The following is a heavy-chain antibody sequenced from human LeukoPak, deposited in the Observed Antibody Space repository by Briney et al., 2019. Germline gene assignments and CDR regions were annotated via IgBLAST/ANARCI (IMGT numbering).Heavy chain of an antibody. CDR3: ANSAGGSGYYRPLDY. Sequence: GGSLRLSCAASGFTFSTYSMNWVRQAPGKGLEWVSYISSGSSTIHYADSVKGRFTISRDNAKNSLYLQMNSLRAEDTAVYYCANSAGGSGYYRPLDYWGQGTLVTVSS. V-gene: IGHV3-48*01. D-gene: IGHD3-22*01. J-gene: IGHJ4*02. CDR2: ISSGSSTI. CDR1: GFTFSTYS.